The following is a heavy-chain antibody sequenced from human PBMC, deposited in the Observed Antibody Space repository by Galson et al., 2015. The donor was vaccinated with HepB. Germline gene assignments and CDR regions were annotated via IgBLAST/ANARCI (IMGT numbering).Heavy chain of an antibody. D-gene: IGHD3-22*01. Sequence: CAASGFTFSSYAMSWVRQAPGKGLEWVSAISGSGGSTYYADSVKGRFTISRDNSKNTLYLQMNSLRAEDTAVYYCANQRLSSGYPGDFDYWGQGTLVTVSS. CDR1: GFTFSSYA. V-gene: IGHV3-23*01. CDR2: ISGSGGST. CDR3: ANQRLSSGYPGDFDY. J-gene: IGHJ4*02.